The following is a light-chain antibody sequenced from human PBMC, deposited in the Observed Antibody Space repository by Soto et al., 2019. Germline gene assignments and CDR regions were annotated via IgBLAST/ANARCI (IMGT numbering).Light chain of an antibody. CDR1: QSISIW. J-gene: IGKJ3*01. CDR2: DAS. Sequence: DIQMTQSPSTLSASVGDRVTITCRASQSISIWLAWYQQKPGKAPKLLIYDASSLESGVPSRFSGRGSGTEFTLTISSLQPDDFAAYYCQQYNSYPRTFGPGTKVDIK. CDR3: QQYNSYPRT. V-gene: IGKV1-5*01.